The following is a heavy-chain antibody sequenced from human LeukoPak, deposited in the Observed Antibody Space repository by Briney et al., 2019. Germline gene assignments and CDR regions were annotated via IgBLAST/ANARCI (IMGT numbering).Heavy chain of an antibody. Sequence: PSETLSLTCAVSGGSISGSNWWTWVRQPPGKGLEWIGEIFHSGSSNYNPPLKSRVTISLDKSKNQFSLKLSSVTAADTAVYYCARAYGSGIASWGQGTRVIVSS. CDR2: IFHSGSS. J-gene: IGHJ5*02. D-gene: IGHD3-10*01. CDR3: ARAYGSGIAS. V-gene: IGHV4-4*02. CDR1: GGSISGSNW.